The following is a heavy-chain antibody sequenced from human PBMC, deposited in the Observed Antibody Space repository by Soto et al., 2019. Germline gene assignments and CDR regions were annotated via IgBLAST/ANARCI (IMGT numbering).Heavy chain of an antibody. CDR2: ISAYNGNT. V-gene: IGHV1-18*01. J-gene: IGHJ4*02. CDR3: ARDSTFSSSRTLDY. CDR1: GYTFTSYG. D-gene: IGHD6-6*01. Sequence: RXSVKVSCKASGYTFTSYGISWVRQAPGQGLEWMGWISAYNGNTNYAQKLQGRVTVTTDTSKSTAYMELRSLRSDDTAVYYCARDSTFSSSRTLDYWGQGTLVTVSS.